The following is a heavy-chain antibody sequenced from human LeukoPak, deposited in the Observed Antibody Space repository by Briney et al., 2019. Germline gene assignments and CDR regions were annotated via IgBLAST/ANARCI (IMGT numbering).Heavy chain of an antibody. CDR1: GFTFSSYA. CDR2: ISGSGGST. V-gene: IGHV3-23*01. Sequence: GGSLRLSCAASGFTFSSYAMSWVRQAPGKGLEWVSAISGSGGSTYYADSVKGRFTISRDNSKNTLYLQMNSLRAEDTAVYYCAKDRYCSSTSCLLYAFDIWGQGSMVTVSS. D-gene: IGHD2-2*01. CDR3: AKDRYCSSTSCLLYAFDI. J-gene: IGHJ3*02.